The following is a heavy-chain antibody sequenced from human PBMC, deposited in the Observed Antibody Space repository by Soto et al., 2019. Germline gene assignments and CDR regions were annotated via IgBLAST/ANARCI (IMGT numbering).Heavy chain of an antibody. CDR3: ARFLLLSGSSPFDY. CDR2: ISAYNGNT. V-gene: IGHV1-18*01. J-gene: IGHJ4*02. CDR1: GYTFTSYG. Sequence: SVKVSCKASGYTFTSYGISWVRQAPGQGLEWMGWISAYNGNTNYAQKLQGRVTMTTDTSTSTAYMELRSLRSDDTAVYYCARFLLLSGSSPFDYWGQGTLVTVSS. D-gene: IGHD3-10*01.